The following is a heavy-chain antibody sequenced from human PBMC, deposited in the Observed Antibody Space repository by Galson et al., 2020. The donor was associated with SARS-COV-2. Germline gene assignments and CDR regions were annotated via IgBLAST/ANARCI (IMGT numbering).Heavy chain of an antibody. J-gene: IGHJ1*01. CDR1: GFTFSDYF. V-gene: IGHV3-11*04. CDR2: ISSSGSSI. CDR3: ARVGDCSGGICYGAEYFQH. D-gene: IGHD2-15*01. Sequence: NSGGSLRLSCAASGFTFSDYFMSWVRQAPGKGLEWVSYISSSGSSINYADPVKGRFTISRDNAKNSLNLQMNSLRVEDTAVYYCARVGDCSGGICYGAEYFQHWGQGTLVTVSS.